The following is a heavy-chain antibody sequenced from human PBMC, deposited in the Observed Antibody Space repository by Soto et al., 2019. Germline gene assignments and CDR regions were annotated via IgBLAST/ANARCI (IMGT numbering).Heavy chain of an antibody. Sequence: ASVKVSCKASGGTFSSYTISWVRQAPGQGLEWMGRIIPILGIANYAQKYQGRVTITADKSTSTAYMELSSLRSEDTAVYYCAAPRADGDAFDIWGQGTMVTVSS. CDR2: IIPILGIA. J-gene: IGHJ3*02. V-gene: IGHV1-69*02. D-gene: IGHD6-19*01. CDR3: AAPRADGDAFDI. CDR1: GGTFSSYT.